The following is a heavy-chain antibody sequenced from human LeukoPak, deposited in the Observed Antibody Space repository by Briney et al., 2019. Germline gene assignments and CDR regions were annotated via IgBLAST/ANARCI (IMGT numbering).Heavy chain of an antibody. J-gene: IGHJ4*02. CDR1: GYTFTSYD. V-gene: IGHV1-2*02. CDR2: INPNSGGT. Sequence: ASVKVSCKASGYTFTSYDINWVRQAPGQGLEWMGWINPNSGGTNYAQKFQGRVTMTRDTSISTAYMELSRLRSDDTAVYYCARDRRMQWLGVDYWGQGTLVTVSS. CDR3: ARDRRMQWLGVDY. D-gene: IGHD6-19*01.